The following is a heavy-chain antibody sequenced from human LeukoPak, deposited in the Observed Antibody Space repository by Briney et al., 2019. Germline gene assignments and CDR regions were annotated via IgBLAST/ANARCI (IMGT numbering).Heavy chain of an antibody. D-gene: IGHD3-22*01. V-gene: IGHV3-7*01. CDR2: IKEDGSEK. CDR3: ARVNYDSSGYYYLRGLYFDY. CDR1: GFTFSTYW. J-gene: IGHJ4*02. Sequence: PGGSLRLSCAPSGFTFSTYWMTWVRQAPGKGLEWVANIKEDGSEKYYVDSVKGRFTISRDNAKNSLYLQMNSLRAEDTAVYYCARVNYDSSGYYYLRGLYFDYWGQGTLVTVSS.